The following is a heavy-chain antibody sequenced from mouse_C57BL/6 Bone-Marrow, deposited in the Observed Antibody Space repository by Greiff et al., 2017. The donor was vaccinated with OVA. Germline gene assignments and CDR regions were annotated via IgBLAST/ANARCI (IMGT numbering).Heavy chain of an antibody. J-gene: IGHJ2*01. CDR3: ARGDY. V-gene: IGHV1-19*01. CDR1: GYTFTDYY. Sequence: VQLKESGPVLVKPGASVKMSCTASGYTFTDYYMNWVKQSHGKSLEWIGVINSYNGSTSYNQKFKGKATLTVDKSSSPAYMELNRLTSEASAVYYFARGDYWGQGTTLTVSS. CDR2: INSYNGST.